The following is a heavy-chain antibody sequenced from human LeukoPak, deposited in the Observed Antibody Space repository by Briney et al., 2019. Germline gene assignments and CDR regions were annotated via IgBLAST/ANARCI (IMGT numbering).Heavy chain of an antibody. J-gene: IGHJ3*02. D-gene: IGHD3-16*02. Sequence: ASVKVSCKASGYAFTTYGINWMRQAPGQGLEWMGRINTHTGNPTYAQGFTGRFVFSLDTSVSTAYLQISSLKAEDTAVYYCARPVYHHVHTFDIWGQGTMVTVSS. CDR3: ARPVYHHVHTFDI. CDR1: GYAFTTYG. V-gene: IGHV7-4-1*02. CDR2: INTHTGNP.